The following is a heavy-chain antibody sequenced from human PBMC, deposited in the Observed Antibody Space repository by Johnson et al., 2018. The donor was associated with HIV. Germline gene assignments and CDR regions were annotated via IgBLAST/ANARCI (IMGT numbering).Heavy chain of an antibody. D-gene: IGHD6-6*01. CDR3: AKALPEYSSTPQAFDI. CDR2: IYSGGST. J-gene: IGHJ3*02. CDR1: GFTVSSNY. V-gene: IGHV3-66*02. Sequence: VQLVESGGGLVQPGGSLRLSCAASGFTVSSNYMSWVRQAPGKGLEWVSVIYSGGSTYYADSVKGRFTISRDNSKNTLYLQMNSLRAGETAVYYCAKALPEYSSTPQAFDIWGQGTMVTVSS.